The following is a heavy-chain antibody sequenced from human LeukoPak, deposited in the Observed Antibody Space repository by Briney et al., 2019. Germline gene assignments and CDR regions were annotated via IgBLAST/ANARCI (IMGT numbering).Heavy chain of an antibody. J-gene: IGHJ4*02. CDR1: GVSISSSNSY. V-gene: IGHV4-39*07. D-gene: IGHD4/OR15-4a*01. Sequence: SETLSLTCTVSGVSISSSNSYWGWIRQPPGKGLEWIGSIYYSGNTYYNASLKSQVSISIDTSKNQFSLRLTSVTAADTAEYYCASFTYGENYFDSWGQGILVTVSS. CDR2: IYYSGNT. CDR3: ASFTYGENYFDS.